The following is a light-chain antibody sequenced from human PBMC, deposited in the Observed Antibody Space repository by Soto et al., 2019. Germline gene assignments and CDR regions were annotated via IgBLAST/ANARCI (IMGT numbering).Light chain of an antibody. CDR1: QSVSSY. CDR2: DAS. Sequence: DIVLTQSPATLSLSTGETATLSCRASQSVSSYLAWYQQKPGQAPRLLIYDASNRATGIPARFSGSGSGTDFTLTISSLEPEDFAVYYCQQRSSWPQTFGQGTKVDI. J-gene: IGKJ1*01. V-gene: IGKV3-11*01. CDR3: QQRSSWPQT.